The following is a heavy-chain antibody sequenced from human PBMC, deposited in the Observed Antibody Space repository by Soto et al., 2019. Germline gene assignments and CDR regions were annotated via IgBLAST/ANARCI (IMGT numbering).Heavy chain of an antibody. CDR3: ARDRGEGRENYFGMDV. V-gene: IGHV3-30-3*01. CDR2: ISYDGSDK. J-gene: IGHJ6*02. Sequence: QMQLVESGGGVVQPGRSLRLSCVASGFTFDLNGLHWVRQAPGKGLEWVTVISYDGSDKYYADSLKGRVTVSRDNSKNTLYLHMDSLRTEDTAIYYCARDRGEGRENYFGMDVWGQGTTVTVSS. D-gene: IGHD2-21*01. CDR1: GFTFDLNG.